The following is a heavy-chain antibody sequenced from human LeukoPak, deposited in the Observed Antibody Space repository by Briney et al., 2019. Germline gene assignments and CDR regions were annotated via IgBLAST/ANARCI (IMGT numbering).Heavy chain of an antibody. D-gene: IGHD3-22*01. Sequence: GGSLRLSCAASGFTFSSYAMHWVRQAPGKGLEWVAAISYDGSNKYSADSVKGRFTISRDNSKNTLYLQMNSLRAEDTAVYYCAKDPPGLGSSGYYYWWGQGTLVTVSS. CDR1: GFTFSSYA. J-gene: IGHJ4*02. CDR2: ISYDGSNK. V-gene: IGHV3-30*04. CDR3: AKDPPGLGSSGYYYW.